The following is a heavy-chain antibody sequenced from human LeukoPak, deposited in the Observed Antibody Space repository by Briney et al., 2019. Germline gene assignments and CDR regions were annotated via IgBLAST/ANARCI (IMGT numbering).Heavy chain of an antibody. D-gene: IGHD2-21*01. CDR1: GFTFSSYG. V-gene: IGHV3-30*18. CDR2: ISYDGTNK. CDR3: VKGPSAGVWSYTDY. J-gene: IGHJ4*02. Sequence: GGSLRLPCAASGFTFSSYGMHWVRQAPGKGLEWVSVISYDGTNKYYADSVKGRFTISRDNSKSTLYLQMHSLRAEDTAVYYCVKGPSAGVWSYTDYWGQGTLVTVSS.